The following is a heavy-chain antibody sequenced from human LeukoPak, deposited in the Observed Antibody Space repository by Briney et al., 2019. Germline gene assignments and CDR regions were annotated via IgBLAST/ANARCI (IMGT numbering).Heavy chain of an antibody. D-gene: IGHD3-22*01. V-gene: IGHV3-30-3*01. Sequence: GGSLRLSCAASGFTFSSYTMHWVRQAPGKGLEWISLLSYDGSNDYYADSVKGRFSISRDNSRNTLYLQMASLRAEDTAVYYCARTYYYDRSGYYHNWFDPWGQGTLVTVAS. CDR1: GFTFSSYT. J-gene: IGHJ5*02. CDR3: ARTYYYDRSGYYHNWFDP. CDR2: LSYDGSND.